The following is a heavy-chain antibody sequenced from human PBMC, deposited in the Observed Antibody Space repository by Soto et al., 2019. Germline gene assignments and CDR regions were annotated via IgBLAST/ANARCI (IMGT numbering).Heavy chain of an antibody. CDR1: GGSFSGYY. J-gene: IGHJ4*02. CDR3: AREGGSGSYYFPPAYYFDY. Sequence: QVQLQQWGAGLLKPSETLSLTCAVYGGSFSGYYWSWIRQPPGKGLEWIGEINHSGSTNYNPSLKSRVTISVDTSRNQFSLKRSSVTAADTAVYYCAREGGSGSYYFPPAYYFDYWGRGTLVTVSS. D-gene: IGHD3-10*01. CDR2: INHSGST. V-gene: IGHV4-34*01.